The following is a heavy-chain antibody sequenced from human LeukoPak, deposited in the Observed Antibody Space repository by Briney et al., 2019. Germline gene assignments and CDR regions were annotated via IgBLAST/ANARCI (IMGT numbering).Heavy chain of an antibody. CDR3: ARDGFLFTAAPFDY. CDR1: GGSISSSSYY. J-gene: IGHJ4*02. V-gene: IGHV4-39*07. D-gene: IGHD2-2*01. CDR2: IYYSGST. Sequence: PSETLSLTCTVSGGSISSSSYYWGWIRQPPGKGLEWIGSIYYSGSTYYKPSLKSRVTISVDTSKNQFSPKLSSVPAADTAVYYCARDGFLFTAAPFDYWGQGTLVTVSS.